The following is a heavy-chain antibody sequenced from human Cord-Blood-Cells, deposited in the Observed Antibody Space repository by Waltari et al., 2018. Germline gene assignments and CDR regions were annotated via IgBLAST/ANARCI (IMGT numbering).Heavy chain of an antibody. D-gene: IGHD3-10*01. J-gene: IGHJ4*02. Sequence: QVQLVESGGGVVQPGRSRNRSCPAAGFTFSTSSMLWVRQHPGKWLEWMAVISYDGSNKYYADSVKGQFTISRDNSKNTLYLQMNSLRAEDTAVYYCARGGQYGSGSYFDYWGQGTLVTVSS. CDR3: ARGGQYGSGSYFDY. V-gene: IGHV3-30-3*01. CDR1: GFTFSTSS. CDR2: ISYDGSNK.